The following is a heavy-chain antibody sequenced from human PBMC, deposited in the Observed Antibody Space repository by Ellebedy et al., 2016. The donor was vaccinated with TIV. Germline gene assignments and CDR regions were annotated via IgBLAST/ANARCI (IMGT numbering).Heavy chain of an antibody. CDR3: ARPKYFTMGYYSYAMDV. J-gene: IGHJ6*02. CDR1: GFAFSGYG. Sequence: PGGSLRLSCAASGFAFSGYGMHWVRQAPGRGLEWVALIWSDESNKYYADSVKGRFTISRDNSKNTLYLEMNSLRAEDTAVYYCARPKYFTMGYYSYAMDVWGQGTTVTVSS. D-gene: IGHD3-10*01. CDR2: IWSDESNK. V-gene: IGHV3-33*01.